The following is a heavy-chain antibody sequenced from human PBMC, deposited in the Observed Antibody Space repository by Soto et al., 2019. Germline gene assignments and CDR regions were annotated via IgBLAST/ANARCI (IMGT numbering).Heavy chain of an antibody. CDR2: IYYTGST. CDR1: GGSISSYY. Sequence: SETLSLTCTVSGGSISSYYWSWIRQPPGKGLEWIGYIYYTGSTNYNPSLKSRVTISIDTSKNQFSLKLSSVTAADTAVYYCARYFCTSTTCYFFDYWGQGTL. D-gene: IGHD2-2*01. J-gene: IGHJ4*02. V-gene: IGHV4-59*01. CDR3: ARYFCTSTTCYFFDY.